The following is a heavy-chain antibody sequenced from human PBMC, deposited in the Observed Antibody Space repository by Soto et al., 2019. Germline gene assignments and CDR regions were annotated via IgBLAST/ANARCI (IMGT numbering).Heavy chain of an antibody. Sequence: PSQTLSLPCAISGDSVSGNSVTWNWIRQSPSRGLEWLGRTYYRSKWYSDYAVSVKGRVTINPDTSKNQFSLQLNSVTPEDTAVYYCVRLIGNSWLDSWGQGTLVTVSS. CDR3: VRLIGNSWLDS. CDR1: GDSVSGNSVT. CDR2: TYYRSKWYS. J-gene: IGHJ5*01. D-gene: IGHD2-8*01. V-gene: IGHV6-1*01.